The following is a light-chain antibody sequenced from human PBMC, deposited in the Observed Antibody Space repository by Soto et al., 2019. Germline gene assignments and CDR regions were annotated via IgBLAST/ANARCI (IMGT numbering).Light chain of an antibody. J-gene: IGKJ5*01. CDR2: AAS. CDR1: QSISSY. CDR3: QQSYSTPIT. V-gene: IGKV1-39*01. Sequence: DIQMTQSPSSLSASVGDRVTITCRASQSISSYLNWYQQKPGKAPKLLIYAASSLQSGVPSRFSGSGSGTDFTLTISSLQPEDFATYSCQQSYSTPITFGQGTRREIK.